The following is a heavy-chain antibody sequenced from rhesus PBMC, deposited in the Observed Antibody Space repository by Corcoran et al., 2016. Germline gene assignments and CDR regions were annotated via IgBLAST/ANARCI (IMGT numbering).Heavy chain of an antibody. D-gene: IGHD3S6*01. CDR2: INTDTGNP. CDR3: ARSHFAPGFDY. J-gene: IGHJ4*01. CDR1: GYTFTPYA. V-gene: IGHV7-114*01. Sequence: QVQLVQSGAEVKQPGASVKVSCKASGYTFTPYALNWVRQAHGQGLEWMGWINTDTGNPTYAQGVKERFTFSLDTSITTAYLQISSLKAEDTAVYYCARSHFAPGFDYWGQGVLVTVSS.